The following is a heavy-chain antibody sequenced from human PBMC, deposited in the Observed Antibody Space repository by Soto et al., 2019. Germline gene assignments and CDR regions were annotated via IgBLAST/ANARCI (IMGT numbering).Heavy chain of an antibody. D-gene: IGHD3-10*01. Sequence: GGSLRLSCAASGFSFTTYAMHWVRQAPGKGLQYVAAISTDGGGTYYTDSVKDRFIISRDNSKRTLYLQMGSLRGEDMAVYYCARYGSGSAYDHWGQGTLVTVSS. J-gene: IGHJ4*02. CDR3: ARYGSGSAYDH. CDR1: GFSFTTYA. V-gene: IGHV3-64*02. CDR2: ISTDGGGT.